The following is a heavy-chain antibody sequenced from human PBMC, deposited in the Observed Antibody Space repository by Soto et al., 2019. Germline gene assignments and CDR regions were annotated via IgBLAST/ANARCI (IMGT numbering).Heavy chain of an antibody. CDR2: ILTLESHK. CDR3: ATGLKDASNRPSFDS. Sequence: GGSLRLSCSGSGFNFSDYYLNWIRHTPGKGLEWVSSILTLESHKYYAASVLGRFSISRDNARRSVFLQMNNLRVEDTAIYFCATGLKDASNRPSFDSWGPGTAVTVSS. J-gene: IGHJ4*02. V-gene: IGHV3-11*01. CDR1: GFNFSDYY. D-gene: IGHD2-2*01.